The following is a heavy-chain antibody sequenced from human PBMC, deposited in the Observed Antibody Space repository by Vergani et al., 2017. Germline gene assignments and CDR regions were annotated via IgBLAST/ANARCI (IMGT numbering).Heavy chain of an antibody. D-gene: IGHD3-9*01. Sequence: QVQLVQSGAEVKKPGSSVKVSCKASGGTFSSYAISWVRQAPGQGLEWMGGIIPIFGTANYAQKFQGRVTITADESTSTAYMGLSSLRSEDTAVYYCARGSSELRYFDWLPKTNGFDYWGQGTLVTVSS. CDR3: ARGSSELRYFDWLPKTNGFDY. V-gene: IGHV1-69*01. CDR1: GGTFSSYA. CDR2: IIPIFGTA. J-gene: IGHJ4*02.